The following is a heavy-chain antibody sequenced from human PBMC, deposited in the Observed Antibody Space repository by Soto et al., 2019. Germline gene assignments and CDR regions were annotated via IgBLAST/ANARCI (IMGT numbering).Heavy chain of an antibody. V-gene: IGHV3-33*01. CDR2: IWYDGSNK. CDR1: GVTFSTYG. Sequence: QVQLVESGGGVVQPGKSLRLSCAASGVTFSTYGMHWVRQAPGKGLEWVAVIWYDGSNKYHGDSLKGRFTISRDNSKNPLYLQINTLRAAETAVYYCGRDGALGDTAVVDSWGQGTLVTVSS. J-gene: IGHJ4*02. D-gene: IGHD5-18*01. CDR3: GRDGALGDTAVVDS.